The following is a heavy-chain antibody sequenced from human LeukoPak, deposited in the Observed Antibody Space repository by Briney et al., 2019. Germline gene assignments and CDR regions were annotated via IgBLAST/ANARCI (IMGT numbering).Heavy chain of an antibody. CDR1: GFTFSSYG. Sequence: TGGSLRLSCAASGFTFSSYGMNWVRQAPGKGPEWISYISRSGATIYYADSVKGRFTISRDNAKNSLYLQMSSLGAEDMAIYYCSRDRGGGDIYFDYWGQGTLVTVSS. J-gene: IGHJ4*02. D-gene: IGHD2-21*02. CDR3: SRDRGGGDIYFDY. CDR2: ISRSGATI. V-gene: IGHV3-48*03.